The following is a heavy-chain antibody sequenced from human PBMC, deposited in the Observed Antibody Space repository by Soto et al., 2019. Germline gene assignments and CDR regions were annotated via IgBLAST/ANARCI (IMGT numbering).Heavy chain of an antibody. Sequence: GGSLRLSCTASGFTFGDYTMSWFRQAPGKGLEWVGFIRSKAYGGTTEYAASVKGRFTISRDDSKSIAYLQMNSLKTEDTAVYYCTRVGSNYAFDYWGQGTLVTVSS. J-gene: IGHJ4*02. D-gene: IGHD4-4*01. CDR2: IRSKAYGGTT. CDR3: TRVGSNYAFDY. CDR1: GFTFGDYT. V-gene: IGHV3-49*03.